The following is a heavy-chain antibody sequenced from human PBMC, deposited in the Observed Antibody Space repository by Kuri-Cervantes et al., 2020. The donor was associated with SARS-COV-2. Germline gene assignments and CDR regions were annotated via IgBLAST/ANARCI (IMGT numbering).Heavy chain of an antibody. CDR1: GFTFSSYA. Sequence: GGSLRLSCAASGFTFSSYAMHWVRQAPGKGLEWVAVISYDGSNKYYADSVKGRFTISRDNSKNTLYLQMNSLRAEDTAVYYCTTSGSPKTRGTDAFDIWGQGTMVTVSS. V-gene: IGHV3-30-3*01. CDR3: TTSGSPKTRGTDAFDI. J-gene: IGHJ3*02. CDR2: ISYDGSNK. D-gene: IGHD1-26*01.